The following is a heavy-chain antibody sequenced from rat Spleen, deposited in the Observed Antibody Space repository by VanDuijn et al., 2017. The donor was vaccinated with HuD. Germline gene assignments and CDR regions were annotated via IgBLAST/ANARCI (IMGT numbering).Heavy chain of an antibody. Sequence: EVQLQESGPGLVKPSQSLSLTCSVTGYSITSSYRWNWIRKFPGNKLEWMGYINSAGSTNYNPSLKSRISITRDTSKNQFFLQLNSVTTEDTATYYCARLRSTVMDAWGQGASVTVSS. J-gene: IGHJ4*01. V-gene: IGHV3-3*01. CDR2: INSAGST. CDR3: ARLRSTVMDA. CDR1: GYSITSSYR.